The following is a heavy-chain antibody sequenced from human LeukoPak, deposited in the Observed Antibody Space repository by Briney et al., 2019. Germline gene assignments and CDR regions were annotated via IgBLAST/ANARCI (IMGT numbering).Heavy chain of an antibody. Sequence: PGGSLRLSCAASGFTFSSYGMHWVRQAPGKGLEWVAFIRYDGSNKYYADSVKGRFTISRDNAKNSLYLQMNSLRAEDTAVYYCAREAVVAATPQSYYYMDVWGKGTTVTVSS. CDR3: AREAVVAATPQSYYYMDV. J-gene: IGHJ6*03. CDR2: IRYDGSNK. V-gene: IGHV3-30*02. CDR1: GFTFSSYG. D-gene: IGHD2-15*01.